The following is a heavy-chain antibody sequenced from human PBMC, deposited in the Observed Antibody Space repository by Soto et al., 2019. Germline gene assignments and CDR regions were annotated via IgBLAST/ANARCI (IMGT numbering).Heavy chain of an antibody. CDR3: ARDPSIVLVPAATYYYYYYGMDV. V-gene: IGHV3-7*01. J-gene: IGHJ6*02. CDR2: IKQDGSEK. CDR1: GGSISSYY. D-gene: IGHD2-2*01. Sequence: PSETLSLTCTVSGGSISSYYWSWVRQAPGKGLEWVANIKQDGSEKYYVDSVKGRFTISRDNAKNSLYLQMNSLRAEDTAVYYCARDPSIVLVPAATYYYYYYGMDVWGQGTTVTVSS.